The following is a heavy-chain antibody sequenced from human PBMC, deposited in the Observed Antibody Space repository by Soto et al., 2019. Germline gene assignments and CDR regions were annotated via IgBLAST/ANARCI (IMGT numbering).Heavy chain of an antibody. V-gene: IGHV1-3*01. CDR1: GFSFSDSL. CDR2: INPDNGNT. CDR3: ARDRQYYHFWSGYQNEGPYDMDV. D-gene: IGHD3-3*02. J-gene: IGHJ6*02. Sequence: QVQLVQSGAEVRKPGASVNISCRASGFSFSDSLINWVRQAPGQSLEWMGWINPDNGNTRYSQTFQGRVTISRHSSASIAYVEVTAADTAVYYCARDRQYYHFWSGYQNEGPYDMDVWGQGTTVTVSS.